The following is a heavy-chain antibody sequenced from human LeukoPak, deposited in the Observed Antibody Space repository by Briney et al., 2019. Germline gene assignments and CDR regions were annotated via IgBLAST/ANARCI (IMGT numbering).Heavy chain of an antibody. CDR3: ARGLLYYYGSGSYMSEGWFDP. Sequence: ASVKVSCKASGYTFTSYGISWVRQAPGQGLEWMGWISAYNGNTNYAQKLQGRVTMTTDTSTSTAYMELRSLRSDDTAVYYCARGLLYYYGSGSYMSEGWFDPWGQGTLVTVSS. CDR2: ISAYNGNT. J-gene: IGHJ5*02. V-gene: IGHV1-18*01. D-gene: IGHD3-10*01. CDR1: GYTFTSYG.